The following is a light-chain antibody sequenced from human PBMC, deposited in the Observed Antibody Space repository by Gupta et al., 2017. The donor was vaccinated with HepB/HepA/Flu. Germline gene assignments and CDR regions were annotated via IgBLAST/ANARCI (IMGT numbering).Light chain of an antibody. J-gene: IGLJ3*02. CDR3: AAWDDSLNGGV. V-gene: IGLV1-44*01. CDR2: SNI. CDR1: SSNIGSNT. Sequence: QSVLTQPPSASGTPGQRVTISCSGSSSNIGSNTVIWYQQLPGTAPKLLIYSNIQRPSGVPDRFSGSKSGTSVSLAISGLQSEDEADYHCAAWDDSLNGGVFGGGTKLTVL.